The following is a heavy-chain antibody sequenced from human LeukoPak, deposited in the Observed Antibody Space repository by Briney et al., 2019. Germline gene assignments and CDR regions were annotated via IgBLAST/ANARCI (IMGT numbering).Heavy chain of an antibody. CDR2: MWYEGTNK. CDR3: ATSTQVAAPGTAYFDY. D-gene: IGHD6-13*01. V-gene: IGHV3-30*02. Sequence: PGGSLRLSCAASRFTFNSFGMHWVRQAPGKGLEWVAFMWYEGTNKYYADSVKGRFTISRDNSKSTLYLQMNSLRAEDTAVYYCATSTQVAAPGTAYFDYWGQGTLVTVSS. J-gene: IGHJ4*02. CDR1: RFTFNSFG.